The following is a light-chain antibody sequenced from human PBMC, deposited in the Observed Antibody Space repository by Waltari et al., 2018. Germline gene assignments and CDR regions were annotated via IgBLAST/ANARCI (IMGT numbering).Light chain of an antibody. CDR2: GAP. CDR1: QSVSSSY. Sequence: EIVLTQSPGTLSLSPGERATLSCRASQSVSSSYLAWYQQKPGQAPRLLIYGAPSSATGIPDRFSGSGSGTDFTLTISRLEPEDFAVYYWQQYGSSLPMYTFGQGTKLEIK. CDR3: QQYGSSLPMYT. V-gene: IGKV3-20*01. J-gene: IGKJ2*01.